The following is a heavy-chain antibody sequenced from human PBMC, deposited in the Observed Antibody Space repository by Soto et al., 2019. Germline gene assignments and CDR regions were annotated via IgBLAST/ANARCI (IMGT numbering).Heavy chain of an antibody. CDR2: ISAYNGNT. CDR1: GYTFTSYG. Sequence: GASVKVSCKASGYTFTSYGISWVRQAPGQGLEWMGWISAYNGNTNYAQKLQGRVTMTTDTSTSTAYMELRSLRSDDTAVYYCARDGDTTIVVGWDAFDIWGQGTMVTVSS. J-gene: IGHJ3*02. D-gene: IGHD3-22*01. V-gene: IGHV1-18*04. CDR3: ARDGDTTIVVGWDAFDI.